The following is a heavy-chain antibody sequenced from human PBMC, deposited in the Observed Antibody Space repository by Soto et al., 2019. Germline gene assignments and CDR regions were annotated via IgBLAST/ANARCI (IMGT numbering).Heavy chain of an antibody. CDR1: SYAFNSDA. Sequence: ASSYAFNSDAMHEVREAPVQRLEWMGWINAGNGNTKYSQKFQGRVTITRDTSASTAYMELSSLRSEDTAVYYCARATGGYFESLLFDYWGQGTLVTVYS. CDR2: INAGNGNT. D-gene: IGHD3-9*01. CDR3: ARATGGYFESLLFDY. J-gene: IGHJ4*02. V-gene: IGHV1-3*01.